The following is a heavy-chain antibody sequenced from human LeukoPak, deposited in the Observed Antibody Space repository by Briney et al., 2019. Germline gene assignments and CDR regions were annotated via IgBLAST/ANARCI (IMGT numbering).Heavy chain of an antibody. J-gene: IGHJ4*02. D-gene: IGHD6-13*01. CDR1: GYTFTSYY. Sequence: GASVKVSCKASGYTFTSYYMHWVRQAPGQGLERMGIINPSGGSTSYAQKFQGRVTMTRDTSTSTVYMELSSLRSEDTAVYYCAREVAAAGRSVIVVTNYFDYWGQGTLVTVSS. CDR3: AREVAAAGRSVIVVTNYFDY. V-gene: IGHV1-46*03. CDR2: INPSGGST.